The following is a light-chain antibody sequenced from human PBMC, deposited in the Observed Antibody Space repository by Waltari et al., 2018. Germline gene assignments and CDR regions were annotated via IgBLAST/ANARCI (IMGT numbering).Light chain of an antibody. Sequence: QSVLTQPPSASGTPGQRVTISCSGSSPNIGRNYVSWYQQLPGTAPKLLSYRNNQRPSGVPDRFSGSKSGTSASLAISGLRSEDEADYYCAAWDDSLSGWVFGGGTKLTVL. CDR1: SPNIGRNY. V-gene: IGLV1-47*01. CDR2: RNN. J-gene: IGLJ3*02. CDR3: AAWDDSLSGWV.